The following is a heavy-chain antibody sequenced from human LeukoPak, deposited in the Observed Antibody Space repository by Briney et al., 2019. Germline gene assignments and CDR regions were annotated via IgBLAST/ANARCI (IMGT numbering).Heavy chain of an antibody. V-gene: IGHV3-30-3*01. CDR3: ASSYDILTDGDAFDI. CDR2: ISYDGSNK. J-gene: IGHJ3*02. CDR1: GFTFSSYA. Sequence: PGRSLRLSCAASGFTFSSYAMHWVRQAPGKGLEWVAVISYDGSNKYYADSVKGRFTISRDNSKNTPYLQMNSLRAEDTAVYYCASSYDILTDGDAFDIWGQGTMVTVSS. D-gene: IGHD3-9*01.